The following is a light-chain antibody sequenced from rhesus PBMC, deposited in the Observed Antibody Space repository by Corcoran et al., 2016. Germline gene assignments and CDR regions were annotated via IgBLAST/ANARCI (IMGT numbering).Light chain of an antibody. CDR1: QSISSW. J-gene: IGKJ3*01. CDR2: KAS. V-gene: IGKV1-22*01. CDR3: LQYSSSPFT. Sequence: DIQMTQSPSSLSASVGDTVTITCRASQSISSWLDWYQQKPGKAPKLLLYKASSLQSGVPSRFSGHGSGTDLTLTISSLQPEDFATYYCLQYSSSPFTFGPGTKLDIK.